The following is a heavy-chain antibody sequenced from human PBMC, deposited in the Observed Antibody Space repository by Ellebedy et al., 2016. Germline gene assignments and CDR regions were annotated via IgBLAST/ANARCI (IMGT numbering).Heavy chain of an antibody. V-gene: IGHV1-69*13. CDR2: IIPIFGTA. CDR1: GGTFSSYA. D-gene: IGHD2-2*01. CDR3: ARGNCSSTSCYGVHYYYYGMDV. Sequence: SVKVSCXASGGTFSSYAISWVRQAPGQGLEWMGGIIPIFGTANYAQKFQGRVTITADESTSTAYMELSSLRSEDTAVYYCARGNCSSTSCYGVHYYYYGMDVWGQGTTVTVSS. J-gene: IGHJ6*02.